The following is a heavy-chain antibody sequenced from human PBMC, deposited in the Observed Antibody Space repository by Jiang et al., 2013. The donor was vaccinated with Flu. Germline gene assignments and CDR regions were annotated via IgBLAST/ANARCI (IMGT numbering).Heavy chain of an antibody. J-gene: IGHJ2*01. Sequence: GYYMHWVRQAPGQGLEWMGWINPNSGGTNYAQKFQGWVTMTRDTSISTAYMELSRLRSDDTAVYYCARGRPTIFGVVSHDWYFDLWGRGTLVTVSS. CDR1: GYY. CDR3: ARGRPTIFGVVSHDWYFDL. CDR2: INPNSGGT. D-gene: IGHD3-3*01. V-gene: IGHV1-2*04.